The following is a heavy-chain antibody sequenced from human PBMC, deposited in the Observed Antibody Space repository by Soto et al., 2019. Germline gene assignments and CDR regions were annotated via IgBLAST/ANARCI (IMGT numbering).Heavy chain of an antibody. CDR2: ISYEGSNM. CDR1: GFTFTNYA. CDR3: SREWGEAGHYYHYGIDV. J-gene: IGHJ6*02. V-gene: IGHV3-30-3*01. Sequence: QVQLEESGGGVVQPGRSLRLSCAASGFTFTNYAIHWVRQAPGKGLQWVAVISYEGSNMYYADSVKGRFTVSRDNSKRTVYLQMDSRRVEDTAVYYCSREWGEAGHYYHYGIDVWGPGNTVTVSS. D-gene: IGHD3-16*01.